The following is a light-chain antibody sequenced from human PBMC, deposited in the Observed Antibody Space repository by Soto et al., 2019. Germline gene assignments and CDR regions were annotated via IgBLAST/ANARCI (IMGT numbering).Light chain of an antibody. V-gene: IGLV1-40*01. CDR2: GNS. J-gene: IGLJ2*01. CDR1: SSNIGAGYD. Sequence: QSVLTQPPSVSGAPGQRVTISCTGRSSNIGAGYDVHWYQQLPGTAPKLLIYGNSNRPSGVPDRFSVSKSGTSATLAITGLQAGDEADYYRQSYDSSLSGWVFGGGTKLTVL. CDR3: QSYDSSLSGWV.